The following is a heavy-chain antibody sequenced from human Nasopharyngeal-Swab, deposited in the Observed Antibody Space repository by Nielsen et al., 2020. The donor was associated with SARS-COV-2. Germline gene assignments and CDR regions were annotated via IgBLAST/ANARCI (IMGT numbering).Heavy chain of an antibody. Sequence: ALVKVSCKASGYTFTSYAMHWVRQAPGQRLEWMGWINAGNGNTKYSQKFQGRVTITRDTSASTAYMELSSLRSEDTAVYYCARDFYCSSTSCYRIYYYYYYMDVWGKGTTVTVSS. V-gene: IGHV1-3*01. J-gene: IGHJ6*03. CDR1: GYTFTSYA. CDR2: INAGNGNT. CDR3: ARDFYCSSTSCYRIYYYYYYMDV. D-gene: IGHD2-2*02.